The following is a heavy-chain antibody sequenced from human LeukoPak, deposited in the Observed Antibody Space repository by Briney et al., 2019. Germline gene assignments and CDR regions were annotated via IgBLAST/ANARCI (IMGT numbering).Heavy chain of an antibody. CDR2: ISGSGGST. CDR1: GFTFSSYA. D-gene: IGHD5-18*01. V-gene: IGHV3-23*01. CDR3: AQGQQVQCEPPPWWFDP. Sequence: GGSLRLSCAASGFTFSSYAMSWVRQAPGKGLEWVSAISGSGGSTYYADSVKGRFTISGDNSKNTLFLQRNGMRAEDTAGYYGAQGQQVQCEPPPWWFDPLRQRTLASVPS. J-gene: IGHJ5*02.